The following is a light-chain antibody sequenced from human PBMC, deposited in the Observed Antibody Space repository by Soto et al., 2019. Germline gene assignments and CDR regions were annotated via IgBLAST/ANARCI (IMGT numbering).Light chain of an antibody. J-gene: IGLJ1*01. CDR2: EVS. V-gene: IGLV2-14*01. CDR1: TSDVGNYNY. CDR3: CSYAGSYTFV. Sequence: QSVLTQPASVSGSPGQSITISCTGTTSDVGNYNYVSWYQHHPGQAPKLMIYEVSNRPSGVSNRFSGSKSGNTASLTISGLQAEDEADYYCCSYAGSYTFVFGTGTKVTVL.